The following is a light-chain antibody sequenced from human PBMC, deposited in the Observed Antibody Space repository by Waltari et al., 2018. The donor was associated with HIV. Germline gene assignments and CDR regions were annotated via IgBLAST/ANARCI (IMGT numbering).Light chain of an antibody. CDR1: QAVANK. CDR3: QQRPSFPRT. Sequence: DIQMTQSPSSLSASVGDRVSITCRASQAVANKVNWFQQKPGKAPKVLIYDASRWTNGVASRFIGSGSGTDVTLTIKGVQPDDLASYCCQQRPSFPRTFGPGTKVDVK. CDR2: DAS. J-gene: IGKJ3*01. V-gene: IGKV1-39*01.